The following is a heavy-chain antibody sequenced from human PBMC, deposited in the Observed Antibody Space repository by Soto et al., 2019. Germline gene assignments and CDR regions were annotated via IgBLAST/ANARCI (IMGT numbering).Heavy chain of an antibody. CDR2: INPNSGGT. J-gene: IGHJ3*02. CDR3: ARDHGQLERRGASAI. V-gene: IGHV1-2*02. Sequence: QVQLVQSGAEVKKPWASVKVSCKASGYTFTGYYMHWVRQAPGQGLEWMGWINPNSGGTNYAQKFQGRVTMTRDTSISTAYVELSRLRSDDTAVYYCARDHGQLERRGASAIWRQGTMLTVSS. D-gene: IGHD1-1*01. CDR1: GYTFTGYY.